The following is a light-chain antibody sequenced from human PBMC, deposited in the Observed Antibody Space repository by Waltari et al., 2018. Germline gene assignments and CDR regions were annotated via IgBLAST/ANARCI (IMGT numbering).Light chain of an antibody. CDR2: DVS. CDR3: SSYTSSSTLG. Sequence: QSALTQPASVSGSPGQSIPISCTGTSSDGGVYNYVSWYQQHPGKAPKLMICDVSNRPSGVSNRFSGSKSGNTASLTISGLQAEDEADYYCSSYTSSSTLGFGTGTKVTAL. V-gene: IGLV2-14*03. J-gene: IGLJ1*01. CDR1: SSDGGVYNY.